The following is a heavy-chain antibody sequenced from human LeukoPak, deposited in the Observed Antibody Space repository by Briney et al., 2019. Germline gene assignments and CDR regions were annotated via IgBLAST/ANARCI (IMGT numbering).Heavy chain of an antibody. V-gene: IGHV4-39*07. D-gene: IGHD3-10*01. CDR1: GGSISSSSYY. CDR2: IYYSGST. Sequence: PSETLSLTCTVSGGSISSSSYYWGWIRQPPGKGLEWIGSIYYSGSTYYNPSLKSRVTISVDTSKNQFSLKLSSVTAADTAVYYCVITMRHGWFDHWGQGTLVTVSS. J-gene: IGHJ5*02. CDR3: VITMRHGWFDH.